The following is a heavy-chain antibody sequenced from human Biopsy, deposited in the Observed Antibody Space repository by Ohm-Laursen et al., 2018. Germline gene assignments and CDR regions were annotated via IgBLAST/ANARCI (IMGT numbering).Heavy chain of an antibody. Sequence: SDTLSLTCTVSGGSINYFYWSWIRQPAGQGLEWIGRFYSSGFTTHNPSLKSRVSMSVDTSKDQFSLNLSSVTAADTAVYYCARHPTGFWFDPWGQGTLVTVSS. CDR2: FYSSGFT. V-gene: IGHV4-4*07. J-gene: IGHJ5*02. CDR1: GGSINYFY. CDR3: ARHPTGFWFDP.